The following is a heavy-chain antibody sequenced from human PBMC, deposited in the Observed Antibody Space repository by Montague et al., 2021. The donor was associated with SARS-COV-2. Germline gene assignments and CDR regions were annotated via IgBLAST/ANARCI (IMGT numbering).Heavy chain of an antibody. Sequence: PALVKPTQTLTLTCTFSGFSLSTSGICVSWIRQPPGKALEWLARIDWDDDKYCSTSLKTRLTISKDTSKNQVVLTMTNMDPVDTATYYCARTYGSGRGFDLWGRGTLVTVSS. J-gene: IGHJ2*01. D-gene: IGHD3-10*01. CDR3: ARTYGSGRGFDL. CDR1: GFSLSTSGIC. CDR2: IDWDDDK. V-gene: IGHV2-70*11.